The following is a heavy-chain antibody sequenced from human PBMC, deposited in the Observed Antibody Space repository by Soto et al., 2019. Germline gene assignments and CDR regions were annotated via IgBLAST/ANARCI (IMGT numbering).Heavy chain of an antibody. CDR1: GYSFTSYW. CDR3: ARLGAVDRTNYYGMDV. Sequence: RESLKISCKCSGYSFTSYWIGWVRQIPGKGLEWMGIIYPGDSDTRYSPSFQGQVTISADKSISTAYLQWSSLKASDTAMYYCARLGAVDRTNYYGMDVWGQGTTVPVSS. J-gene: IGHJ6*02. CDR2: IYPGDSDT. V-gene: IGHV5-51*01. D-gene: IGHD6-19*01.